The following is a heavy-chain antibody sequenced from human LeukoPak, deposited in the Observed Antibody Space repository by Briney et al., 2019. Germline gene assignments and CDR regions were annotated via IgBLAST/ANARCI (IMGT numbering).Heavy chain of an antibody. CDR2: INPDGSIR. CDR3: AREARVGGALQY. V-gene: IGHV3-74*03. D-gene: IGHD1-26*01. J-gene: IGHJ4*02. Sequence: GGSLRLSCAASRLTFSTYWMHWVRQAPGKGLAWVARINPDGSIRTYANSVQGRVTISRDTAKDTLFLQMNSLRAEDMAVYYCAREARVGGALQYWGQGTPVTVSS. CDR1: RLTFSTYW.